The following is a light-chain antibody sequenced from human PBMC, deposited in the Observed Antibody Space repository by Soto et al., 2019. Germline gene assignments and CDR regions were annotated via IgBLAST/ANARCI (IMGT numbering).Light chain of an antibody. CDR3: AAWDDSLIGQV. CDR1: SSNIGSNS. CDR2: SNN. V-gene: IGLV1-44*01. Sequence: QSVLTQPPSASGTPGQRVTISCSGSSSNIGSNSVNCYQQLPGTAPKLLMYSNNQRPSGVPDRFSGSKSGTSASLAISGLQSEDEADYYCAAWDDSLIGQVFGGGTKVTVL. J-gene: IGLJ2*01.